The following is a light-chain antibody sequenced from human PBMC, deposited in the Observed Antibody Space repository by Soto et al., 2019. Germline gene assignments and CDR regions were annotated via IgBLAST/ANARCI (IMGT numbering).Light chain of an antibody. CDR1: QSVTSNY. CDR3: QQSYSAPHT. CDR2: DTS. V-gene: IGKV3D-20*02. J-gene: IGKJ1*01. Sequence: ETVCTQSPGTLCFSPGERATLSCRASQSVTSNYLAWYQQTPGQAPGLLIYDTSTRASGVPDRFSGSVSGTEFTLTISSLQPEDFATYHCQQSYSAPHTFGQGTKVDIK.